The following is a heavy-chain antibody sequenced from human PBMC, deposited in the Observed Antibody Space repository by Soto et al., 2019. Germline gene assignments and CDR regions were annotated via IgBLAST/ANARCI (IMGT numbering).Heavy chain of an antibody. CDR2: ISGSGGGT. V-gene: IGHV3-23*01. J-gene: IGHJ6*02. CDR3: SKNPAARPYYYYGMDV. CDR1: GFTVSSNY. D-gene: IGHD2-2*02. Sequence: GGSLRLSCAASGFTVSSNYMSWVRQAPGKGLEWVSAISGSGGGTYYADSVKGRFTISRDNSKNTLFLQMNGLSADDTAVYFCSKNPAARPYYYYGMDVWGQGTTVTVSS.